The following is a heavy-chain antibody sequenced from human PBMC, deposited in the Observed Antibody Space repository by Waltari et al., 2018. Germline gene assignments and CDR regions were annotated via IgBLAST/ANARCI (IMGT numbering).Heavy chain of an antibody. V-gene: IGHV4-34*01. CDR1: GESFIGYY. Sequence: QMQLQQWGAGLLKPSETLSLTCAVSGESFIGYYWNWIRQPPGRGLEWSGEIHHSGSINYNPSLESRITISQDMSKNQFSLKLTSVTAADSAVYYCVRGKMYSRPYFDYWGQGTLVTVSS. CDR2: IHHSGSI. D-gene: IGHD6-13*01. CDR3: VRGKMYSRPYFDY. J-gene: IGHJ4*02.